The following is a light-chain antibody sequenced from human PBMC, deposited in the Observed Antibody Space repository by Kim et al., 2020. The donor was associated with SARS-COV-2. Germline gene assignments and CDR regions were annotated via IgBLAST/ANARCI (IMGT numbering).Light chain of an antibody. J-gene: IGKJ1*01. CDR1: QSVRNH. Sequence: PGEGAPPSCRARQSVRNHVAWYQQKTGQSPRLLIYDASTRATGIPARFSGSASGTEFTLTIPSLQSEDFAIYYCQHYDSMPPWTFGRGTKLEI. CDR2: DAS. V-gene: IGKV3-15*01. CDR3: QHYDSMPPWT.